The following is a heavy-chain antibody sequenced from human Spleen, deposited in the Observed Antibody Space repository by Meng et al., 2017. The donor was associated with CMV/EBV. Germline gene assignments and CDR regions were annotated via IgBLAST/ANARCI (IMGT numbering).Heavy chain of an antibody. CDR2: ISAYNGNT. Sequence: ASVKVSCKASGYTFTDYYMHWVRQAPGQGLEWMGWISAYNGNTNYAQNLQDRVTMITDTSTSTAYMELRSLRSADTAVYYCARDTFSGSGRNYEDYYYYGMDVWGQGTTVTVSS. V-gene: IGHV1-18*04. CDR1: GYTFTDYY. J-gene: IGHJ6*02. CDR3: ARDTFSGSGRNYEDYYYYGMDV. D-gene: IGHD1-7*01.